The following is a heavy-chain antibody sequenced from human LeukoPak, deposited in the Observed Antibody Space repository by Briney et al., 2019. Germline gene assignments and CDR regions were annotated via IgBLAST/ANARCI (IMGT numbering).Heavy chain of an antibody. CDR3: AREVRFSMVRGEIDC. V-gene: IGHV4-4*02. J-gene: IGHJ4*02. D-gene: IGHD3-10*01. CDR1: GGSIGSSNW. Sequence: SETLSLTCAVSGGSIGSSNWWSWVRQPPGKGLEWIGEIYYSGNTNYNPSLKSRVTISIDKSKNQFSLKLSSVTAADTAVYYCAREVRFSMVRGEIDCWGQGTLVTVSS. CDR2: IYYSGNT.